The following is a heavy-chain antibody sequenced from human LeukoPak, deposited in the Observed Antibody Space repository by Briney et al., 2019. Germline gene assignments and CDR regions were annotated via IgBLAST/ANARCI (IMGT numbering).Heavy chain of an antibody. J-gene: IGHJ4*02. CDR3: ARDFLEWLPYS. Sequence: GGSLRLSCAASGFRFSYYSMHWVRQAPGKGLEWVSSITSGSNYMYYADSVKGRFTISRDNAKNSLYLQMNSLRAEDTAVYYCARDFLEWLPYSWGQGTLVTVSS. D-gene: IGHD3-3*01. CDR2: ITSGSNYM. V-gene: IGHV3-21*01. CDR1: GFRFSYYS.